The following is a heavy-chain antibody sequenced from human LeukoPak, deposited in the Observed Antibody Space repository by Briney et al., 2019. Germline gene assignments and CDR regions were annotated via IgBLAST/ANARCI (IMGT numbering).Heavy chain of an antibody. D-gene: IGHD3-22*01. CDR2: ISAYNGNT. V-gene: IGHV1-18*01. J-gene: IGHJ3*02. Sequence: ASVKVSCKASGYTFTSYGISWVRQAPGQGLEWMGWISAYNGNTNYAQKLQGRVTMTTDTSTSTAYMELRSLRSDDTAVYYCARHITMIVVVTTPYDAFDIWGQGTMVTVSS. CDR3: ARHITMIVVVTTPYDAFDI. CDR1: GYTFTSYG.